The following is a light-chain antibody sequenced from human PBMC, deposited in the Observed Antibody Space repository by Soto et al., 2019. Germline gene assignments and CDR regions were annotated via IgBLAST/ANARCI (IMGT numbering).Light chain of an antibody. CDR2: GAS. CDR3: QQYNDWPPT. J-gene: IGKJ1*01. V-gene: IGKV3-15*01. CDR1: QSVSSN. Sequence: EIVMTQSPATLSVSPGGRATLSCRASQSVSSNLALYQQKPGQAPRLLIYGASTRATGIPARFSGSGSGTEFTLTFSSLQSEDFAIYYCQQYNDWPPTFGQGTKVEIK.